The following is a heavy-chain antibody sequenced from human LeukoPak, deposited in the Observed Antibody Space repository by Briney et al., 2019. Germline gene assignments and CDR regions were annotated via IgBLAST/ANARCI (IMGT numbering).Heavy chain of an antibody. CDR3: AKDMGQGHWSDPTGYYYYYGMDV. Sequence: GGSLRLSCAASGFTFSSYGMHWVRQAPGKGLEWVAVISYDGSNKYYADSVKGRFTISRDNSKNTLYLQMNSLRAEDTAVYYCAKDMGQGHWSDPTGYYYYYGMDVWGKGTTVTVSS. CDR2: ISYDGSNK. CDR1: GFTFSSYG. J-gene: IGHJ6*04. D-gene: IGHD1-1*01. V-gene: IGHV3-30*18.